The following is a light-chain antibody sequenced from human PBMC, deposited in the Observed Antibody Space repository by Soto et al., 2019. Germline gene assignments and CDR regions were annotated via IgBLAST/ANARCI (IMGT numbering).Light chain of an antibody. J-gene: IGKJ5*01. CDR2: GVS. V-gene: IGKV3-15*01. CDR1: QSVGPN. CDR3: QHYNSMIT. Sequence: EILLTQSPDNLSVSPGESATLSCRASQSVGPNLVWYQQKFGQAPRLLIYGVSTRATGVPASFSGSGSGTEFTLTISSMKPEDSATYYCQHYNSMITFGHGTRLEIK.